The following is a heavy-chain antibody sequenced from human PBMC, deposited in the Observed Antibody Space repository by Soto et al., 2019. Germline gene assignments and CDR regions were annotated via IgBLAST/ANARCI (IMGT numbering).Heavy chain of an antibody. V-gene: IGHV3-23*01. CDR1: GFTFSNYA. D-gene: IGHD6-13*01. CDR3: ATDQGSSWYEIDC. Sequence: EVQLLESGGGLVQPGGSLRLTCAASGFTFSNYAVTWVRQAPGKGLEWVTTISGGGGSTYYADSVKGRFTISRDNSENTLYLQMHSLRAEDTAVYYCATDQGSSWYEIDCWGQGTLVTVSS. J-gene: IGHJ4*02. CDR2: ISGGGGST.